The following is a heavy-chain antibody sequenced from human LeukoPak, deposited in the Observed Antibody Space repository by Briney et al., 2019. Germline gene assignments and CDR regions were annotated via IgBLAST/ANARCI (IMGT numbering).Heavy chain of an antibody. D-gene: IGHD6-6*01. J-gene: IGHJ5*02. Sequence: SETLSLTCTVSGGSISSSSYYWGWIRQPPGKGLEWIGSIYYSGSTYYNPSLKSRVTISVDTSKNQFSLKLSSVTAADTAVYYCARQGSSNMWFDPWGQGTLVTVSS. V-gene: IGHV4-39*01. CDR3: ARQGSSNMWFDP. CDR1: GGSISSSSYY. CDR2: IYYSGST.